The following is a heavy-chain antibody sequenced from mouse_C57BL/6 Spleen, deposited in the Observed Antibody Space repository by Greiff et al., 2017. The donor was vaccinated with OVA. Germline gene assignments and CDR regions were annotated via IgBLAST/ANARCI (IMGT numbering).Heavy chain of an antibody. CDR2: INYDGSST. CDR3: ARVHYYGSSPWYFDV. Sequence: EVMLVESEGGLVQPGSSMKLSCTASGFTFSDYYMAWVRQVPEKGLEWVANINYDGSSTYYLDSLKSRFIISRDNAKNILYLQMSSLKSEDTATYYCARVHYYGSSPWYFDVWGTGTTVTVSS. D-gene: IGHD1-1*01. J-gene: IGHJ1*03. CDR1: GFTFSDYY. V-gene: IGHV5-16*01.